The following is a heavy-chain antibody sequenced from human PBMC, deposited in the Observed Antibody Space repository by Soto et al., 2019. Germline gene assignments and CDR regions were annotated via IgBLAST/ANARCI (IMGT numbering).Heavy chain of an antibody. J-gene: IGHJ5*02. D-gene: IGHD2-15*01. CDR2: IKSKTDGGTT. CDR3: TTLGPLLGYCSGGSCYWFDP. Sequence: GGSLRLSCAASGFTFSNAWMNWVRQAPGKGLEWVGRIKSKTDGGTTDYAAPGKGRFTISSDDSKNTLYLQMNSLKTEDTAVYYCTTLGPLLGYCSGGSCYWFDPWGQGTLVTVSS. V-gene: IGHV3-15*07. CDR1: GFTFSNAW.